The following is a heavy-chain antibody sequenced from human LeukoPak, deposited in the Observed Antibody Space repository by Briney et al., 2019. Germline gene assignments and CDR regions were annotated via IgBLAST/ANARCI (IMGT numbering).Heavy chain of an antibody. CDR3: ASLTTVNPPGYFDY. CDR1: GFTFYSYS. J-gene: IGHJ4*02. D-gene: IGHD4-17*01. V-gene: IGHV3-48*01. Sequence: PGGSLRLSCAASGFTFYSYSVNWVRQAPGKGLEWVSYISAISNTMYYADSVKGRFTISRDNAKSSLFLQMNSLRAEDTAVYYCASLTTVNPPGYFDYWGQGTLVIVSS. CDR2: ISAISNTM.